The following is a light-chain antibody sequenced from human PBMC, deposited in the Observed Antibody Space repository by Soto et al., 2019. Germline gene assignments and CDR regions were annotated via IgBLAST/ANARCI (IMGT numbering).Light chain of an antibody. CDR1: DSNIGSNS. V-gene: IGLV1-47*02. CDR2: YNN. J-gene: IGLJ1*01. CDR3: AAWDASLSACV. Sequence: QSVLTQPPSASGTAGQGVTISCSGGDSNIGSNSVYLYQHLPRTAPKLLIYYNNQRPSGVPDRFAGSRSGTSASLAIVGLRSEDEAVYYCAAWDASLSACVFGNGTKVTVL.